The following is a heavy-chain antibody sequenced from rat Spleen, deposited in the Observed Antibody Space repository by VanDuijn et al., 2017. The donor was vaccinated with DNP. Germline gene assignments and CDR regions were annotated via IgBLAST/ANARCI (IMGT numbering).Heavy chain of an antibody. Sequence: EVQLVESGGDLVQPGRSLKLFCAASGFTFSDYYMAWVRQAPKKGLEWVASIGSPAYAPYYTDSVKGRFAISRDNAKSTLYLQMNSLRSEDMATYYCVRWNSGHFDYWGQGVMVTVSS. CDR2: IGSPAYAP. J-gene: IGHJ2*01. CDR3: VRWNSGHFDY. D-gene: IGHD4-3*01. V-gene: IGHV5-22*01. CDR1: GFTFSDYY.